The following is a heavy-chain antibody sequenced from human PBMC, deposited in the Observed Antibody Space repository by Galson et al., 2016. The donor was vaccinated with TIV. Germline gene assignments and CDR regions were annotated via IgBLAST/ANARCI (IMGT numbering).Heavy chain of an antibody. J-gene: IGHJ6*02. CDR3: ARERRHCGNECYLYYYFGMDV. CDR1: TFRVSDNY. Sequence: SLRLSCAASTFRVSDNYMTWFRQAPGKGLEWVSIISSGGTTHYANSVRGRFTMSRDTDKSTVYLQMNNLRAEDTAVYYCARERRHCGNECYLYYYFGMDVWGQGATVTVSS. D-gene: IGHD2-21*01. V-gene: IGHV3-66*02. CDR2: ISSGGTT.